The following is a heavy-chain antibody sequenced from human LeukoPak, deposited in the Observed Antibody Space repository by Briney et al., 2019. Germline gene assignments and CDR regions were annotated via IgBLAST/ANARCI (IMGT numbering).Heavy chain of an antibody. V-gene: IGHV3-23*01. CDR2: ISGSGGST. CDR1: GFTFSSYA. J-gene: IGHJ5*02. Sequence: GASLRLSCAASGFTFSSYAMSWVRQAPGKGLEWVSAISGSGGSTYYADSVKGRFTISRDNSKNTLYLQMNSLRAEDTAVYYCAKDSLPRLAYCGGDCYSLHNWFDPWGQGTLVTVSS. D-gene: IGHD2-21*02. CDR3: AKDSLPRLAYCGGDCYSLHNWFDP.